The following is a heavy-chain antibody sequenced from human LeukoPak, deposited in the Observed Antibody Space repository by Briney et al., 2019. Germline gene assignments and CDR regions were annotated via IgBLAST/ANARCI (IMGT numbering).Heavy chain of an antibody. V-gene: IGHV3-64*01. J-gene: IGHJ3*02. CDR2: IVSDGSST. CDR3: ARVGYCSRTTCYRLGAFDI. Sequence: GSLRLSCAASGFSFSDYAMHWVRRSPGKGLEYVSAIVSDGSSTYYANSVKGRFTISRDNSKNTLYLQMDSLRAEDMAVYYCARVGYCSRTTCYRLGAFDIWGQGTMVTVSS. CDR1: GFSFSDYA. D-gene: IGHD2-2*02.